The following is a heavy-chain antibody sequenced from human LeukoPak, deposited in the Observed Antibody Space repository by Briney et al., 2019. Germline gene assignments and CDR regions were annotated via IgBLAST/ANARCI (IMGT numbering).Heavy chain of an antibody. CDR2: ISAYNGNT. J-gene: IGHJ3*02. CDR3: ATGSYYYDSSGSRVGAFDI. V-gene: IGHV1-18*01. Sequence: GASVKVSCKASGYTFTSYGISWVRQAPGQGLEWMGWISAYNGNTNYAQKLQGRVTMTTDTSTSTAYMELSSLRSEDTAVYYCATGSYYYDSSGSRVGAFDIWGQGTMVTVSS. D-gene: IGHD3-22*01. CDR1: GYTFTSYG.